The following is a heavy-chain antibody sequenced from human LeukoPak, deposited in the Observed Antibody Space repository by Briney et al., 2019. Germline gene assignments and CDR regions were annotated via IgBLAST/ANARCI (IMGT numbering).Heavy chain of an antibody. Sequence: SETLSLTCAVSGGSLSSGGYSWSWIRQPPGKGLEWIGYIYHSGSTYYNPSLKSRVTISVDRSKNQFSLKLSSVTAADTAVYYCARGGYSNYKFDPWGQGTLVTVSS. V-gene: IGHV4-30-2*01. CDR2: IYHSGST. D-gene: IGHD4-11*01. J-gene: IGHJ5*02. CDR3: ARGGYSNYKFDP. CDR1: GGSLSSGGYS.